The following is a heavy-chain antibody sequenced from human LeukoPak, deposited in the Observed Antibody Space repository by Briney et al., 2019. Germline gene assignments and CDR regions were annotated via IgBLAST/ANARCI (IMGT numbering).Heavy chain of an antibody. CDR3: AREGPLGFDY. Sequence: ASVKVSCKASDDTFTGYYIHWVRQAPGQGLEWMAGIDPDNIGTRYAQKFQGRVTLTRDTSINTAYMELNSLTSDDTAVYYCAREGPLGFDYWGQGTLVTVSS. CDR1: DDTFTGYY. J-gene: IGHJ4*02. D-gene: IGHD1-26*01. V-gene: IGHV1-2*02. CDR2: IDPDNIGT.